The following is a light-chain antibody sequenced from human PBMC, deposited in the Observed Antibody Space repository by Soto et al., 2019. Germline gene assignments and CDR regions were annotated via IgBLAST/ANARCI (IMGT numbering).Light chain of an antibody. V-gene: IGKV1-39*01. CDR2: SAS. CDR1: QSVSSF. Sequence: DIQLTQSPSFLSASVGDRVTIACRASQSVSSFLAWYQQKPGKAPKLLIYSASTLQSGVPSRFSGSGSGTDFTLTISSLQPEDFATYYCQQCNSTLLTFGRGTKVDIK. CDR3: QQCNSTLLT. J-gene: IGKJ4*01.